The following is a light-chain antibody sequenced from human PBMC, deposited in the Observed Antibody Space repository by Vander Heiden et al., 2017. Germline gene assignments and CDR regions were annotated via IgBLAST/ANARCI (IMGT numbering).Light chain of an antibody. CDR2: DGS. Sequence: VLTQSPGTLSLSPGEGATLSRTASQLISSNYLAWYQQKPGQAPRVLIYDGSSRATGIPDRFSGSGSGTEFTLTISRVEPEDFAVYYCQEYMAPPMTFGQGTRVEI. J-gene: IGKJ1*01. CDR3: QEYMAPPMT. CDR1: QLISSNY. V-gene: IGKV3D-20*02.